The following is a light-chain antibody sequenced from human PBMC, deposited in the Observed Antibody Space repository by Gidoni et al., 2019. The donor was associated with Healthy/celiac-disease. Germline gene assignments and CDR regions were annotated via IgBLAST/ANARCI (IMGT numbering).Light chain of an antibody. Sequence: DIVMTQSPDSLAVSLGERATINCKSSQSVLYNSNNKNYLAWYQQKPGQPPKLLIYWASTRESGVPDRFSGSGSGTDFTLAISSLQAEDVAVYYCQQYYSTPQTFGQXTKLEI. CDR2: WAS. CDR1: QSVLYNSNNKNY. V-gene: IGKV4-1*01. CDR3: QQYYSTPQT. J-gene: IGKJ2*01.